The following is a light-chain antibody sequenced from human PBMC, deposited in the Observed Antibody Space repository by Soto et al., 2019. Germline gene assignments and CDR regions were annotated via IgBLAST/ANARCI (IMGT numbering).Light chain of an antibody. Sequence: EIVLTQCQGTLSFSPGERASLSCRAGQRVSSHSLAWYQQKPGQAPRTLIYGASSRATGIPDRFSASGSGTDFTLTISRLEPEDFAVYYCHHYPRSSWTFGQGTKV. CDR2: GAS. CDR3: HHYPRSSWT. V-gene: IGKV3-20*01. J-gene: IGKJ1*01. CDR1: QRVSSHS.